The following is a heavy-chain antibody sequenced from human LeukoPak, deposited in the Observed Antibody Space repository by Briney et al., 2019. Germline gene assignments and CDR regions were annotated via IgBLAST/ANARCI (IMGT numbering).Heavy chain of an antibody. D-gene: IGHD5-18*01. CDR2: IYYSGST. CDR3: AVTVDTAMVTGP. CDR1: GGSIGSYY. Sequence: PSETLSLTCTVSGGSIGSYYWSWIRQPPGKGLEWIGYIYYSGSTNYNPSLKSRVTISVDTSKNQFSLKLSSVTAADTAVYYCAVTVDTAMVTGPWGQGTLVTVSS. J-gene: IGHJ5*02. V-gene: IGHV4-59*01.